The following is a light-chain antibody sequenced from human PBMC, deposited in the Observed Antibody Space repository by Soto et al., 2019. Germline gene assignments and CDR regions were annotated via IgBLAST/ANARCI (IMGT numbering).Light chain of an antibody. Sequence: DIVMTQSPDSLAVYLGERATINCRSSQSVLFSSNKKNYLAWYQQKPGQPPKLLISWASTRESGVSDRFSGSGSGTDFNLTISRLQAADVAVYSCQQSYGPPWTFGQGTQVEVK. J-gene: IGKJ1*01. CDR2: WAS. V-gene: IGKV4-1*01. CDR1: QSVLFSSNKKNY. CDR3: QQSYGPPWT.